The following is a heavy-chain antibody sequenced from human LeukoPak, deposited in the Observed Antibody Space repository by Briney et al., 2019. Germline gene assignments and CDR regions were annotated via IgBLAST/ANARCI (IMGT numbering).Heavy chain of an antibody. D-gene: IGHD3-22*01. CDR3: ARQYDSSGSYEYYFDS. CDR1: GYSFATYW. Sequence: GESLKISCKGSGYSFATYWIAWVRQMPGKGLEWMGIIFPGDSDTRYSPSFQGQVTISADKSISTAYLQWSSLKASDTAMYYCARQYDSSGSYEYYFDSWGQGTLVTVSS. V-gene: IGHV5-51*01. J-gene: IGHJ4*02. CDR2: IFPGDSDT.